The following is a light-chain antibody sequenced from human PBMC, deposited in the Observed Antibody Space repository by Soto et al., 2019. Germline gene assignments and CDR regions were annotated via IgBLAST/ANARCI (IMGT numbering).Light chain of an antibody. CDR3: SSYTTRSTLYV. J-gene: IGLJ1*01. V-gene: IGLV2-14*03. CDR1: SSDVGAYNY. Sequence: QSVLTQPASVSGSPGQSITISCTGTSSDVGAYNYVSWYQQYPGKAPKYIIYDVTNRPSGVSYRFSGSKSGNTASLTISGLQAEDEADYYCSSYTTRSTLYVFGTGTKVTV. CDR2: DVT.